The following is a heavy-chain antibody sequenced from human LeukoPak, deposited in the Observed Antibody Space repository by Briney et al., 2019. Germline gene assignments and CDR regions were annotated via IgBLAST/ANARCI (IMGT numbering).Heavy chain of an antibody. CDR1: GYTFTSYG. Sequence: ASVKVSFKASGYTFTSYGISWVRQAPGQALEWMGWISAYNGNTNYAQKLQGRVSMTTDTSTSTAYMELRSLRSDDTAVYYCARDQATITFGGVIVPNYFDYWGQGTLVTVSS. D-gene: IGHD3-16*02. J-gene: IGHJ4*02. CDR2: ISAYNGNT. CDR3: ARDQATITFGGVIVPNYFDY. V-gene: IGHV1-18*01.